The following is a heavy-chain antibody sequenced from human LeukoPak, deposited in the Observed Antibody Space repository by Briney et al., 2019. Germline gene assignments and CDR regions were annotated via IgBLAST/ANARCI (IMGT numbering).Heavy chain of an antibody. J-gene: IGHJ4*02. CDR1: GYLFPDYY. D-gene: IGHD6-13*01. CDR2: INPNSGGT. CDR3: ARGVRSSSWYQSDPFDY. V-gene: IGHV1-2*02. Sequence: ASVRVSCKVSGYLFPDYYIHWVRQAPGHGLEWVGWINPNSGGTSYSQKFQGRVTLTRDTSLSTAYLDLRRLTSDDTAIFYCARGVRSSSWYQSDPFDYWGQGTLVAVSS.